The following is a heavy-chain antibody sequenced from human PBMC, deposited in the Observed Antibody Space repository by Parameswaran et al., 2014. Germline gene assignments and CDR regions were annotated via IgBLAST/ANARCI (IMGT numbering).Heavy chain of an antibody. J-gene: IGHJ6*02. D-gene: IGHD2-15*01. CDR3: AREGYCSGGSCYGSYYYYGMDV. Sequence: VRQAPGKGLEWVAVIWYDGSNKYYADSVKGRFTISRDNSKNTLYLQMNSLRAEDTAVYYCAREGYCSGGSCYGSYYYYGMDVWGQGTTVTVSS. CDR2: IWYDGSNK. V-gene: IGHV3-33*01.